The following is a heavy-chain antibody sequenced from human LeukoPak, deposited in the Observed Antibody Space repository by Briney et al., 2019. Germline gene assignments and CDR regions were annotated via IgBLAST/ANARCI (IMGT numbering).Heavy chain of an antibody. CDR3: AAYCSSTSCTNYYYYGMDV. D-gene: IGHD2-2*01. J-gene: IGHJ6*02. V-gene: IGHV4-34*01. Sequence: SETLSLTCAVYGGSFSGYYWSWIRQPPGKGLEWIGEINHSGSTNYNPSRKSRVTISVDTSKNQFSLKLSSVTAAATAVYYCAAYCSSTSCTNYYYYGMDVWGQGTTVTVSS. CDR2: INHSGST. CDR1: GGSFSGYY.